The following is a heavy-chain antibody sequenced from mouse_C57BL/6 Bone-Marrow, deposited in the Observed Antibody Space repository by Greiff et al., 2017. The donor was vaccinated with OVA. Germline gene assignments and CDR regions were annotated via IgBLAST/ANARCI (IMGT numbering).Heavy chain of an antibody. V-gene: IGHV2-5*01. J-gene: IGHJ4*01. CDR1: GFSLTSYG. D-gene: IGHD1-1*01. CDR3: AKKDYYGSSLYAMDY. CDR2: IWRGGST. Sequence: VQGVESGPGLVQPSQSLSITCTVSGFSLTSYGVHWVRQSPGKGLEWLGVIWRGGSTDYNAAFMSRLSITKDNSKSQVFFKMNSLQADDTAIYYCAKKDYYGSSLYAMDYWGQGTSGTVSS.